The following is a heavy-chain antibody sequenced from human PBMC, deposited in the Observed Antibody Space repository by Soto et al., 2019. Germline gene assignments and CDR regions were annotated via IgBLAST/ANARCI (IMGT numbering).Heavy chain of an antibody. D-gene: IGHD2-15*01. CDR3: ARADIGNLFDP. CDR2: IYYSGST. Sequence: PSETLSLTCTVSGGSISSGDYYWSWIRQPPGKGLEWIGHIYYSGSTYYNPSLKSRVTISVDTSKNQFSLKLSSVTAADTAVYYCARADIGNLFDPWGQGTLVTGSS. CDR1: GGSISSGDYY. J-gene: IGHJ5*02. V-gene: IGHV4-30-4*01.